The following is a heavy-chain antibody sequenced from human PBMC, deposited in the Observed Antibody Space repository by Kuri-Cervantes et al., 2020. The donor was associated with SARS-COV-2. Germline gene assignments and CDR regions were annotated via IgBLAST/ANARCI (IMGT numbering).Heavy chain of an antibody. V-gene: IGHV4-59*08. CDR2: ICNSGSA. CDR3: ARRESHDYGGTDWYFDL. D-gene: IGHD4-23*01. J-gene: IGHJ2*01. CDR1: GGAIRSYC. Sequence: SETLSLTCTVSGGAIRSYCWSWIRQPPGKGLEWIGYICNSGSANYNAFLQSRLTILVDTPKNRFSLKLSSVTAADTAVYYCARRESHDYGGTDWYFDLWGRGTLVTVSS.